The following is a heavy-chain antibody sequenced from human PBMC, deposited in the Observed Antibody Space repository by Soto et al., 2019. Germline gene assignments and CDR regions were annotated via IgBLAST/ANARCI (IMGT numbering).Heavy chain of an antibody. CDR3: AKGRIWFGELSNTPYYYYYGMDV. V-gene: IGHV3-23*01. CDR1: GFTFRSYA. Sequence: GGSLRLSCAASGFTFRSYAMSWVRQAPGKGLEWVSAISGSGGSTYYADSVKGRFTISRDNSKNTLYLQMNSLRAEDAAVYYCAKGRIWFGELSNTPYYYYYGMDVWGQGTTVTVSS. J-gene: IGHJ6*02. CDR2: ISGSGGST. D-gene: IGHD3-10*01.